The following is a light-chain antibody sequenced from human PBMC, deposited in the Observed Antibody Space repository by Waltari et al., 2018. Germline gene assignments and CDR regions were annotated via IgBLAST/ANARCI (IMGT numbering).Light chain of an antibody. Sequence: EIVLTQSPVTLSLSPGDTATLSCRASQSIGSYLAWYQRKPGQAPRLLIYDASNRDAGIPPRFSGGGSGTDFTLTISGLEPEDFAVYYCQHRNTGLTFGGGTKVEIE. CDR1: QSIGSY. CDR2: DAS. CDR3: QHRNTGLT. J-gene: IGKJ4*01. V-gene: IGKV3-11*01.